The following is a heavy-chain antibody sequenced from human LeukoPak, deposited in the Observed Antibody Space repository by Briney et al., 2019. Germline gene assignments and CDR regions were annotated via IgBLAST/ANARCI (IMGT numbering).Heavy chain of an antibody. D-gene: IGHD3-22*01. CDR1: GGSISSYY. J-gene: IGHJ4*02. CDR2: IYYSGST. CDR3: ARSLHYYDSSGYYSSTHYFDY. Sequence: PSETLSLTCTVSGGSISSYYWGWIRQPPGKGLEWIGSIYYSGSTYYNPSLKSRVTISVDTSKNQFSLKLSSVTAADTAVYYCARSLHYYDSSGYYSSTHYFDYWGQGTLVTVSS. V-gene: IGHV4-39*01.